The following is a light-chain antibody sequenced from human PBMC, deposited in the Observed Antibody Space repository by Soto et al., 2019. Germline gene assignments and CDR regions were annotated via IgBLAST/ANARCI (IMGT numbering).Light chain of an antibody. J-gene: IGKJ4*01. CDR2: GAS. CDR1: QSVSSSY. Sequence: EIVLTQSPGTLSLSPGERATLSCRASQSVSSSYLAWYQQKPGQAPRLLIYGASSRATGIPDRFSGSGSGTDFTLIISRLEPEDFAVYYCQQYGSSPTFGGGTKAEIK. CDR3: QQYGSSPT. V-gene: IGKV3-20*01.